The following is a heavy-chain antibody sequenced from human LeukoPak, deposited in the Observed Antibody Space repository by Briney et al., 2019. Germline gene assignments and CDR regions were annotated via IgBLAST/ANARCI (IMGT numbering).Heavy chain of an antibody. D-gene: IGHD6-19*01. Sequence: GGSLRLSCAASGFTFSDYYMNWIRQAPGKGLEWVSYISSSGSTIYYADSVKGRFTISRDNAKNSLYLQMNSLRAEDTAMYYCAKDGSGWAFDYWGQGTLVTVSS. CDR1: GFTFSDYY. V-gene: IGHV3-11*01. J-gene: IGHJ4*02. CDR2: ISSSGSTI. CDR3: AKDGSGWAFDY.